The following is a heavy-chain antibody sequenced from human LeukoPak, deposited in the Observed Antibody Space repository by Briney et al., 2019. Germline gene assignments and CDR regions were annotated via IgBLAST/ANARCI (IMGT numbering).Heavy chain of an antibody. J-gene: IGHJ4*02. D-gene: IGHD4-17*01. CDR3: ARGHDYGDYGDY. Sequence: GGSLRLSCAASGFTFDDYGMSWVRQAPGKGLEWVSGVNWNGGSTGYADSVKGRFTISRDNAKNSLYLQMNSLRAEDTALYYCARGHDYGDYGDYWGQGTLVTVSS. CDR1: GFTFDDYG. CDR2: VNWNGGST. V-gene: IGHV3-20*04.